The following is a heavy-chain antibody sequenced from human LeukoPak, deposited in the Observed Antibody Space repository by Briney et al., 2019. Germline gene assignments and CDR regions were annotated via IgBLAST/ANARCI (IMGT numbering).Heavy chain of an antibody. J-gene: IGHJ3*02. V-gene: IGHV3-48*04. D-gene: IGHD6-13*01. CDR3: ARDPLGEQQLPRDAFDI. CDR2: ISSSSSTI. Sequence: PGGSLRLSCAASGFTFSSYSMNWVRQAPGKGLEWVSYISSSSSTIYYADSVKGRFTISRDNAKNSLYLQMNSLRAEDTAVYYCARDPLGEQQLPRDAFDIWGQGTMVTVSS. CDR1: GFTFSSYS.